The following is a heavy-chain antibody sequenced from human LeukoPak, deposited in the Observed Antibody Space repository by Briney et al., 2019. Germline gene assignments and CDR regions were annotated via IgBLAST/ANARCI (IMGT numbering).Heavy chain of an antibody. CDR1: GFTFSSYG. CDR3: ARPRLFKGVFDD. J-gene: IGHJ3*01. V-gene: IGHV3-33*01. CDR2: IGYNGSEK. Sequence: GGSLRLSCAASGFTFSSYGMDWVRQAPGKGLEWVAVIGYNGSEKHYADSVKGRFSISRDNSKNTLFLQMNSLRVEDTAVYFCARPRLFKGVFDDWGQGTVVTVSS. D-gene: IGHD2-8*01.